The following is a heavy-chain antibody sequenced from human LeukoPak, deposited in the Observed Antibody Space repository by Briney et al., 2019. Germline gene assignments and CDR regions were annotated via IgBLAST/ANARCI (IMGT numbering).Heavy chain of an antibody. V-gene: IGHV3-48*03. J-gene: IGHJ6*04. CDR1: GFTFSSYE. D-gene: IGHD3-10*01. Sequence: GGSLRLSCAASGFTFSSYETNWVRQAPGKGLEWVSYISSSGSTIYYADSVKGRFTISRDNAKNSLYLQMNSLRAENTAVYYCARAMVRGVIIHYYYYGMDVWGKGTTVTVSS. CDR3: ARAMVRGVIIHYYYYGMDV. CDR2: ISSSGSTI.